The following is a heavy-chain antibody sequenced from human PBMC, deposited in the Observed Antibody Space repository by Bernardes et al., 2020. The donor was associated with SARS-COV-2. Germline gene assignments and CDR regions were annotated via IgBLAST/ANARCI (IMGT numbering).Heavy chain of an antibody. CDR3: ARFTYYYDSSGYDAFDI. Sequence: SVKVSCKASGGTFSSYAISWVRQAPGQGLEWMGRIIPILGIANYAQKFQGRVTITADKSTSTAYMELSSLRSEDTAVYYCARFTYYYDSSGYDAFDIWGQGTMVTVSS. CDR1: GGTFSSYA. J-gene: IGHJ3*02. CDR2: IIPILGIA. D-gene: IGHD3-22*01. V-gene: IGHV1-69*04.